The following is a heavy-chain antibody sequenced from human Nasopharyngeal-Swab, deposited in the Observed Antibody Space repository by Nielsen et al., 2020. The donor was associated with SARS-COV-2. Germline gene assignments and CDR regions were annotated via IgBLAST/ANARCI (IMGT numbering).Heavy chain of an antibody. V-gene: IGHV3-21*01. CDR2: ISGSGSYV. Sequence: GGSLRLSRAGSGFTFNSYSMIWVRQVPGEGLEWVSSISGSGSYVYYADSVKGRFTISKDSAKNSLYLQMNSLRADDTAVYFCARIAGRGSIYYYYMDVWGTGTTVTVSS. CDR3: ARIAGRGSIYYYYMDV. CDR1: GFTFNSYS. J-gene: IGHJ6*03. D-gene: IGHD1-26*01.